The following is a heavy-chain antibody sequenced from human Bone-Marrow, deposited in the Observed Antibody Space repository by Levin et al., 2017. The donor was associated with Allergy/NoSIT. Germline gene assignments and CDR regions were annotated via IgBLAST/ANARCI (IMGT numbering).Heavy chain of an antibody. Sequence: ASVKVSCKAFGDTFTTSDINWVRRATGQGLEWMGLMNPKNGRADYAQKFRGRVTMTRNTSIRTAYMELSSLRSDDTAVYYCVMTPFDSWGQGTLVTVSS. CDR2: MNPKNGRA. CDR1: GDTFTTSD. CDR3: VMTPFDS. V-gene: IGHV1-8*01. J-gene: IGHJ4*02.